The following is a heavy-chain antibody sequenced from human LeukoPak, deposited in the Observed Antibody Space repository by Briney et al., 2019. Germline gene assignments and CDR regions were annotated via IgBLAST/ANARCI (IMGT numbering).Heavy chain of an antibody. V-gene: IGHV3-23*01. D-gene: IGHD6-6*01. CDR3: AKEYSSSSGGLDY. CDR2: ISGSGTT. CDR1: GFSFSSCA. Sequence: GGSLRLSCAASGFSFSSCAMSWVRQAPGKGLEWVSGISGSGTTYYADSVKGRFTISRDNSKNTRYLQMNSLRAEDTAVYYCAKEYSSSSGGLDYWAREPWSPSPQ. J-gene: IGHJ4*02.